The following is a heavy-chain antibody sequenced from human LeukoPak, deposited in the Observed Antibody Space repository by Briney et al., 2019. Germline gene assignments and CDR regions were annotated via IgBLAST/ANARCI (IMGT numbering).Heavy chain of an antibody. Sequence: GGSLRLSCAASGFTFSDHYMSWIRQAPGKGLEGVSYIGHTGTTMYYAASVKGRFTLSRGYARHSLYLHMNSLRAEDPAVYYCARGHWGLDSWGQGTLVSVSS. CDR1: GFTFSDHY. CDR2: IGHTGTTM. V-gene: IGHV3-11*04. D-gene: IGHD7-27*01. CDR3: ARGHWGLDS. J-gene: IGHJ4*02.